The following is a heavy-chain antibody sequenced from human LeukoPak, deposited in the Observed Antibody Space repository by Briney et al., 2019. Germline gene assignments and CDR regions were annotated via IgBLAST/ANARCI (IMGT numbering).Heavy chain of an antibody. Sequence: GGSLGLSCAASGFTFSSYSMNWVRQAPGKGLEWVSSISSSSSYIYYADSVKGRFTISRDNAKNSLYLQMNSLRAEDTAVYYCARDSSSWYGLAYYFDYWGQGTLVTVSS. D-gene: IGHD6-13*01. J-gene: IGHJ4*02. CDR1: GFTFSSYS. CDR2: ISSSSSYI. V-gene: IGHV3-21*01. CDR3: ARDSSSWYGLAYYFDY.